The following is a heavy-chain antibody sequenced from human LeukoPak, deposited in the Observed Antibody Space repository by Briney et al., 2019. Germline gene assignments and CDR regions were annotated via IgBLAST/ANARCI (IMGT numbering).Heavy chain of an antibody. CDR1: GFTFSSYA. D-gene: IGHD1-26*01. CDR3: ARGGEEWELPGRYYYYYGMDV. V-gene: IGHV3-64*01. Sequence: GGSLRLPCAASGFTFSSYAMHWVRQAPGKGLEYVSAISSNGGSSYYANSVKGRFTISRDNSKNTLYLQMGSLRAEDMAVYYCARGGEEWELPGRYYYYYGMDVWGQGTTVTVSS. CDR2: ISSNGGSS. J-gene: IGHJ6*02.